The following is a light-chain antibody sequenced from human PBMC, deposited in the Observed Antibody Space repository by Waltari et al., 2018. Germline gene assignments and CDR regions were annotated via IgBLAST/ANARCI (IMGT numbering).Light chain of an antibody. CDR1: SSNIGSNT. J-gene: IGLJ3*02. CDR3: AAWDDSLNALV. CDR2: SNN. V-gene: IGLV1-44*01. Sequence: QSVLTQPPSASGTPGQRVTISCSGSSSNIGSNTVNWYQQLPGTAPKLLIYSNNQRPSGVPDRFSGSKSGTSASLAMSGLQSEDEADYYCAAWDDSLNALVFGGGTKLTVL.